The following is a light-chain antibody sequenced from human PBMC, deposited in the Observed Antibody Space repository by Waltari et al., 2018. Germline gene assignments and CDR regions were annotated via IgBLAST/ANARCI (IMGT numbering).Light chain of an antibody. CDR2: NDN. Sequence: SYELAQPSSVSVSPGQTVRITCSGDVLGKEYARWFQQKPGQAPVVVIYNDNERPSGIPDRFSGSSSGTTVTLTISGAQVEDEADYYCYSAADNNLWVFGGGTKLTVL. V-gene: IGLV3-27*01. CDR3: YSAADNNLWV. J-gene: IGLJ3*02. CDR1: VLGKEY.